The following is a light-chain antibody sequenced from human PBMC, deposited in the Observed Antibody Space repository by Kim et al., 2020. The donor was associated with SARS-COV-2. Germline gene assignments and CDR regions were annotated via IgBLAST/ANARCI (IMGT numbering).Light chain of an antibody. V-gene: IGKV1D-13*01. Sequence: AIQLTQSPSSLSASVGDRVTITCRASQDISSALAWYQQRPGIAPNLLIYDASSLESGVPSRFSGSGSGTDFTLTISRLQPEDFATYYCQHLSKYPLSFGGGTKVDI. CDR2: DAS. CDR3: QHLSKYPLS. CDR1: QDISSA. J-gene: IGKJ4*01.